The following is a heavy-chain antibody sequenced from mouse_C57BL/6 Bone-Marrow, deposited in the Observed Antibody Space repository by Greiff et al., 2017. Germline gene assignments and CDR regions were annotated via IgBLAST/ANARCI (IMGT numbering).Heavy chain of an antibody. CDR1: GYTFTDYY. CDR2: MFPGSGNT. D-gene: IGHD1-1*01. J-gene: IGHJ3*01. Sequence: VQLQQSGPELVKPGASVTISCKASGYTFTDYYINWVKQRPGQGLEWIGWMFPGSGNTKYNEKFKGKATLTVDTYSSTADMQLSSLTSEDSAVYFCARSRNGSSPAWFAYWGQGTLVTVSA. CDR3: ARSRNGSSPAWFAY. V-gene: IGHV1-84*01.